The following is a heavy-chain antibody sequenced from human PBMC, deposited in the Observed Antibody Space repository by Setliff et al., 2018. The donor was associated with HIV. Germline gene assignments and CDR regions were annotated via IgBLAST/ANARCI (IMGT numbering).Heavy chain of an antibody. CDR2: IWYDGSNK. V-gene: IGHV3-33*06. Sequence: GGSLRLSCAASGFTFSSYGMHWVRQAPGKGLEWVAVIWYDGSNKYYADSVKGRFTISRDNSKNTLYLQMNSLRAEDTAVYYCAKDYGDYFWGSYRLGAFDIWGHGTMVTVSS. CDR1: GFTFSSYG. D-gene: IGHD3-16*02. CDR3: AKDYGDYFWGSYRLGAFDI. J-gene: IGHJ3*02.